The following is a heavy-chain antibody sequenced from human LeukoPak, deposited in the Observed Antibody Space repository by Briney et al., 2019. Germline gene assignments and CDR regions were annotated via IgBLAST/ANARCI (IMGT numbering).Heavy chain of an antibody. Sequence: ASVKVSCKASGYTFTGYYMHWVRQAPGQGLEWMGWINPNSGGTNYAQKFQGRVTMTRDTSISTAYMELSGLRSDDTAVYYCARVILEYQPYDAFDIWGQGTMVTVSS. D-gene: IGHD2-2*01. J-gene: IGHJ3*02. CDR2: INPNSGGT. CDR1: GYTFTGYY. CDR3: ARVILEYQPYDAFDI. V-gene: IGHV1-2*02.